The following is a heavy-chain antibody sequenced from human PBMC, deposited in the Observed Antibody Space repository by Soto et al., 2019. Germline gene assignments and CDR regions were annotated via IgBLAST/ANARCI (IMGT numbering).Heavy chain of an antibody. J-gene: IGHJ6*03. D-gene: IGHD6-13*01. Sequence: QVQLVQSGAEVKKPGASVKVSCKASGYTFTSYDINWVRQATGQGLEWMGWMNPNSGNTGYAQKYQGRVTMTRNTSISTAYMELSSLRSEDTAVYYCARGQGPSSSWTNYSYYYMDVWGKGTTVTVSS. CDR3: ARGQGPSSSWTNYSYYYMDV. CDR2: MNPNSGNT. CDR1: GYTFTSYD. V-gene: IGHV1-8*01.